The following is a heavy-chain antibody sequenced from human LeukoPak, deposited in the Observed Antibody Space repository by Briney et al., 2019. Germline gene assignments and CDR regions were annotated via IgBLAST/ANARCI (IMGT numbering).Heavy chain of an antibody. J-gene: IGHJ4*02. Sequence: GGSLRLSCAASGVTFSSYAMSWVRPAPGKGLEWVSAISGSGGSTYYADSVKGRFTISRDNSKNTLYLQMNSLRAEDTAVYYCASSTRAVAGNFDYWGQGTLVTVSS. D-gene: IGHD6-19*01. V-gene: IGHV3-23*01. CDR3: ASSTRAVAGNFDY. CDR2: ISGSGGST. CDR1: GVTFSSYA.